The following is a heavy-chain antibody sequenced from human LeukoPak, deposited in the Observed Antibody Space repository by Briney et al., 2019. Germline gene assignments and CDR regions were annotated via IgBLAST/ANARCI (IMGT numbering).Heavy chain of an antibody. Sequence: SVKVSCKASGGTFSSYAISWVRQAPGQGLEWMGGTIPIFGTANYAQKFQGRVTITADESTSTAYMELSSLRSEDTAVYYCARDYYDSSGYYGVYYFDYWGQGTLVTVSS. CDR2: TIPIFGTA. V-gene: IGHV1-69*13. CDR3: ARDYYDSSGYYGVYYFDY. J-gene: IGHJ4*02. CDR1: GGTFSSYA. D-gene: IGHD3-22*01.